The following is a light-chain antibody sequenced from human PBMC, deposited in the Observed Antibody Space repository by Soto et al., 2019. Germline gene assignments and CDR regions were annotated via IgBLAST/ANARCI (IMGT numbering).Light chain of an antibody. J-gene: IGLJ2*01. CDR3: CSFSAIARVV. Sequence: QSVLTQPASVSGSPGQSITISCTGTSSDVGGYSYVSWYQQHPGKTPKLMIYDVSKRPSGVSHRFSGSKSGNTASLTISGLQAEDEADYYCCSFSAIARVVFGGGTKLTVL. CDR1: SSDVGGYSY. CDR2: DVS. V-gene: IGLV2-14*03.